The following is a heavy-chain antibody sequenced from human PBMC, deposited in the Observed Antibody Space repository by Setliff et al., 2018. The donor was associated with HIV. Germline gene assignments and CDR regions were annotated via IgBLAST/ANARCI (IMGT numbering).Heavy chain of an antibody. J-gene: IGHJ4*02. Sequence: SLRLSCAVSGFTFSTYGMHWVRQAPGKGLEWVTFIEHDGSKKFYADSVKGRFTISRDNAKNSLYLQMNSLRVEDTAVYYCATDCAVVGGTGSLDSWGQGTLVTVSS. CDR1: GFTFSTYG. CDR2: IEHDGSKK. V-gene: IGHV3-33*03. D-gene: IGHD1-26*01. CDR3: ATDCAVVGGTGSLDS.